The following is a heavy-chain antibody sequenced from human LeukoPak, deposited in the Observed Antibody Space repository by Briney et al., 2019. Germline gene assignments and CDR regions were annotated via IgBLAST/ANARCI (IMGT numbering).Heavy chain of an antibody. Sequence: GGSLRLSCAASGFTVSSNYMSWVRQAPGKGLEWVSVIYSGGSTYYADSVKGRFTISRDNSKNTLYLQMNSLRAEDTAVYYCARDRRGGSGSYYIHFDYWGQGTLVTVSS. CDR3: ARDRRGGSGSYYIHFDY. CDR2: IYSGGST. V-gene: IGHV3-66*01. D-gene: IGHD3-10*01. J-gene: IGHJ4*02. CDR1: GFTVSSNY.